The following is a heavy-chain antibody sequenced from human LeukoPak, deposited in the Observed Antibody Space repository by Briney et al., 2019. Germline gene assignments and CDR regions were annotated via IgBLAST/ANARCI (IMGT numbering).Heavy chain of an antibody. CDR3: VREDRSCYYY. Sequence: GGSLRLSCAASGFSFSSYWMAWVRQAPGKRLEWVASIKQDGSEKYYADSVKGRFTMSKDNSKNSIYLQMNSLRAEDTAVYYCVREDRSCYYYWGQETLVTVSS. D-gene: IGHD2-15*01. J-gene: IGHJ4*02. CDR1: GFSFSSYW. CDR2: IKQDGSEK. V-gene: IGHV3-7*03.